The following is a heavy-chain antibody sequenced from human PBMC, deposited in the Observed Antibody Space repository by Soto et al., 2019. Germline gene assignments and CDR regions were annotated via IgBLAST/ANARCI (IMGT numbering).Heavy chain of an antibody. D-gene: IGHD6-13*01. Sequence: QVQLLESGGGLVKPGGSLRLSCAASEFTVTAYYMAWIRQAPGKGLEWLSYISGDSRDTNYADSVKGRFTISRDNAKNSLYLQMNSLRAEDTAVYFCATGQQVRMADIWVQGTMVTVSS. J-gene: IGHJ3*02. V-gene: IGHV3-11*03. CDR1: EFTVTAYY. CDR3: ATGQQVRMADI. CDR2: ISGDSRDT.